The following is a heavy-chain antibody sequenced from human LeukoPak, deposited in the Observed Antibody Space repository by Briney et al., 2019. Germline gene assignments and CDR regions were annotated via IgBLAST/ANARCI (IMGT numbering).Heavy chain of an antibody. CDR2: IWYDGSNK. V-gene: IGHV3-33*03. CDR3: GRDMDV. Sequence: GGSLRLSCAASGFTFSSYGMHWVRQAPGKGLEWVAVIWYDGSNKYYADSVKGRFTISRDDAKNSLYLQMNSLRADDTAVYYCGRDMDVWGQGTTVTVSS. CDR1: GFTFSSYG. J-gene: IGHJ6*02.